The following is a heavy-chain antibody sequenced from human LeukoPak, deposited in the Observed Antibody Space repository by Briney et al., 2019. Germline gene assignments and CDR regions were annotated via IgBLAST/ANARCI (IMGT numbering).Heavy chain of an antibody. Sequence: SGGSLRLSCAASGLTFSTYWMSWVRQAPGKGLEWVALISHDEIEKRYADSVRGRLSISRDNSENTLYLQMNSLRPDDTAVYYCARQSHCGGDCFWGDFDCWGQGALVTVSS. CDR1: GLTFSTYW. J-gene: IGHJ4*02. CDR3: ARQSHCGGDCFWGDFDC. D-gene: IGHD2-21*02. CDR2: ISHDEIEK. V-gene: IGHV3-30-3*01.